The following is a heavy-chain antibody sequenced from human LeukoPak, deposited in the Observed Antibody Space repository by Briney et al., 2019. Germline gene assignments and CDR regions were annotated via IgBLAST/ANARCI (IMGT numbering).Heavy chain of an antibody. V-gene: IGHV4-59*08. D-gene: IGHD2-8*02. CDR2: ISHSGST. CDR3: AGHHPRNTVDF. CDR1: GGSISNYY. J-gene: IGHJ4*02. Sequence: SETLSLTCTISGGSISNYYWSWIRQPPGKGLEWIGYISHSGSTNYSPSLKSRVTISLDTSKNQFSLKLSSVTAADTAVYYCAGHHPRNTVDFWGQGTLVTVSS.